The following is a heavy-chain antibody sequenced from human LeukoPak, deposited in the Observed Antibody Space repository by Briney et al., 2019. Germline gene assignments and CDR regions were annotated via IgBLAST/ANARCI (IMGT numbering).Heavy chain of an antibody. CDR1: GFTFSSYA. V-gene: IGHV3-23*01. CDR2: ISGSGGST. D-gene: IGHD3-10*01. CDR3: AKDAKRFGYYGSGSSTYGMDV. Sequence: GGSLRLSCAASGFTFSSYAMSWVRQAPGKGLEWVSAISGSGGSTYYADSVKGRFTISRDNSKNTLYLQMNSLRAEDTAVYYCAKDAKRFGYYGSGSSTYGMDVWGQGTTVTVSS. J-gene: IGHJ6*02.